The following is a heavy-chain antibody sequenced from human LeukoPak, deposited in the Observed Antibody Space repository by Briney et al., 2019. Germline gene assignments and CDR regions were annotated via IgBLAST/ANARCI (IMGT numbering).Heavy chain of an antibody. CDR1: GFTFSSYA. Sequence: GGSLRLSXAASGFTFSSYAMSWVCQAPGKGLEWVSAISGSGGSTYYADSVKGRFTISRDNSKNTLYLQMNSLRAEDTAVYYCAKVRYYGSGSPYAFDIWGQGTMVTVSS. J-gene: IGHJ3*02. CDR2: ISGSGGST. D-gene: IGHD3-10*01. V-gene: IGHV3-23*01. CDR3: AKVRYYGSGSPYAFDI.